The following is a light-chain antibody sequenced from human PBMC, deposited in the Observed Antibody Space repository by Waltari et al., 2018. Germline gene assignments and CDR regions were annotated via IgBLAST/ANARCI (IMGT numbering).Light chain of an antibody. CDR1: QDISNY. V-gene: IGKV1-33*01. CDR3: QQYDNLPXT. CDR2: DAS. J-gene: IGKJ2*01. Sequence: DIQXXQSPSSLSAXVGDRVTITCQASQDISNYLNWYQQKPGKAPKLLIYDASNLETGVPSRXSGSGSGTDFTXTISSLQPEDIATYYCQQYDNLPXTFXQGTKLEIK.